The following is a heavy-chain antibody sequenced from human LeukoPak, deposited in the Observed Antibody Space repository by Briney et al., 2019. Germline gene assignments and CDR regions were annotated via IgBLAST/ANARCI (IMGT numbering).Heavy chain of an antibody. V-gene: IGHV3-21*01. D-gene: IGHD3-22*01. J-gene: IGHJ4*02. CDR1: GFTFSSYS. Sequence: GGSLRLSCAASGFTFSSYSMNWVRQAPGKGLEWVSSISSSSSYIYYADSVKGRFTISRDNAKNSPYLQMNSLRAEDTAVYYCARHSWHYDSSGYYTGGYYFDYWGQGTLVTVSS. CDR2: ISSSSSYI. CDR3: ARHSWHYDSSGYYTGGYYFDY.